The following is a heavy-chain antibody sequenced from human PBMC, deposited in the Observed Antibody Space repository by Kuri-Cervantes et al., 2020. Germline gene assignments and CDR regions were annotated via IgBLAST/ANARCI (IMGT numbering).Heavy chain of an antibody. CDR2: ISAYNGNT. CDR1: GYTFTSYY. D-gene: IGHD3-3*01. V-gene: IGHV1-18*04. Sequence: ASVKVSCKASGYTFTSYYMHWVRQAPGQGLEWMGWISAYNGNTNYAQKLQGRVTMTTDTSTSTAYMELRSLRSDDTAVYYCARGPGFGVVIMPTHYMDVWGKGTTVTVSS. CDR3: ARGPGFGVVIMPTHYMDV. J-gene: IGHJ6*03.